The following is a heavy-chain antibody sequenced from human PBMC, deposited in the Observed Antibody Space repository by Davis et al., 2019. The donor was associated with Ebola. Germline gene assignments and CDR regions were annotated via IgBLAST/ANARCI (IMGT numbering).Heavy chain of an antibody. CDR2: MYNSGST. CDR1: GGSFSGYY. J-gene: IGHJ4*02. D-gene: IGHD3-3*01. V-gene: IGHV4-59*01. Sequence: MPSETLSLTCAVYGGSFSGYYWSWIRQPPGKGLEWIGYMYNSGSTNYNPSLKSRVTISVDTSKNQFSLKLSAVTAADTAVYYCARDRHDIWSGYAYGFDYWGQGILVTVSS. CDR3: ARDRHDIWSGYAYGFDY.